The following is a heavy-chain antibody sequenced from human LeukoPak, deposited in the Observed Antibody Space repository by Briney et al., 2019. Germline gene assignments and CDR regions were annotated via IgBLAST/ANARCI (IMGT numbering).Heavy chain of an antibody. J-gene: IGHJ6*03. CDR1: GGFFSGYY. CDR2: INHSGST. V-gene: IGHV4-34*01. D-gene: IGHD3-10*01. CDR3: ARGFHYYGSGSYYSPLRNYYYYMDV. Sequence: SETPSLTCAVYGGFFSGYYWSWIRQPPGKGLEWIGEINHSGSTNYNPSLKSRVTISVDTSKNQFSLKLSSVTAADTAVYYCARGFHYYGSGSYYSPLRNYYYYMDVWGKGTTVTVSS.